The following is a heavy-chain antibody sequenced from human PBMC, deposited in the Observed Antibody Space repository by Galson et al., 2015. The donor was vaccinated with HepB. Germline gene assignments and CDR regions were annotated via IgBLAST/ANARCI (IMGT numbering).Heavy chain of an antibody. Sequence: KFTNYNIHWIRQAPGQGLEWMARINPRGGDTTFSQTFRDRVTVTSETSTSTVYMEMNSLTSEDAAVYYCSRFDYYFGSDVWGQGTTVIVSS. J-gene: IGHJ6*02. CDR1: KFTNYN. CDR2: INPRGGDT. CDR3: SRFDYYFGSDV. V-gene: IGHV1-46*03.